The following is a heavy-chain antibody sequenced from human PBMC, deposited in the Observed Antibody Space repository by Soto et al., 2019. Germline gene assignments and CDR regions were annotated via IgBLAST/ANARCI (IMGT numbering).Heavy chain of an antibody. Sequence: ASETLSLTCTVSGCSMTNYYWSWIRQPPGKGLEWIGYIFYSGSTMYNPSLRSRFSISVDTSKNQISLRVRSVTAADTAVYYCGRHVPARVGFDPWGPGTLVTVSS. CDR2: IFYSGST. V-gene: IGHV4-59*08. J-gene: IGHJ5*02. CDR1: GCSMTNYY. CDR3: GRHVPARVGFDP.